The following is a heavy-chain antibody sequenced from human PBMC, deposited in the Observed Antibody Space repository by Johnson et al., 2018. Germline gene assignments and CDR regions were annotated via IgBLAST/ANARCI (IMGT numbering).Heavy chain of an antibody. Sequence: VQLVQSGGGLVQPGGSLRLSCAASGFIFSSYWMHWVRQPPGKGLLWVSRINSDGRSTSYADSVKGRFTISRDNAKNSLYLQMNSLGAEDTAVYYCARDCTTVVGCYYDMDVWGKGTTVTVSS. CDR2: INSDGRST. CDR1: GFIFSSYW. D-gene: IGHD4-23*01. J-gene: IGHJ6*03. CDR3: ARDCTTVVGCYYDMDV. V-gene: IGHV3-74*01.